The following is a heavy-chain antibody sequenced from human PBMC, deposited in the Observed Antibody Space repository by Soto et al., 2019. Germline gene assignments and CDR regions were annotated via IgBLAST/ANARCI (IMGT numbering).Heavy chain of an antibody. CDR2: ISGSGGST. CDR3: AKKKYFYDSSRYSNGVDY. J-gene: IGHJ4*02. D-gene: IGHD3-22*01. CDR1: GFTFSRYA. V-gene: IGHV3-23*01. Sequence: GGSLRLSCAASGFTFSRYAMSWVRQAPGKGLEWVSAISGSGGSTYYADSVKGRFTISRDNSKNTLYLQMNSLRAEDTAVYYCAKKKYFYDSSRYSNGVDYWGKGTLVTVSS.